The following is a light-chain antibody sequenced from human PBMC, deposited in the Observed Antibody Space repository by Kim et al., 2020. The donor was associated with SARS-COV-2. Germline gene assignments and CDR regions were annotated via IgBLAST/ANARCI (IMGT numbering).Light chain of an antibody. V-gene: IGKV1-39*01. CDR2: AAS. Sequence: DIQMTQSPSSLSASVGDRVTITCRASQSISSYLNWYQQKPGKAPKLLIYAASSLQSGVPSRFSGSGSGTDFTLTISSLQPEDFATYYCQQSDSTPQTFGQGTKVDSK. J-gene: IGKJ1*01. CDR3: QQSDSTPQT. CDR1: QSISSY.